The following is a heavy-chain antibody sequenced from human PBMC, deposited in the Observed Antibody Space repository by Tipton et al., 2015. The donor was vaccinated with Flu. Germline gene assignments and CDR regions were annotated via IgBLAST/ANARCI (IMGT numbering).Heavy chain of an antibody. Sequence: QSGAEVKKPGASVKVPCKASGYSITHYSIHWVRKAPKEGLEWMGTMNPRDDSTRPAQKFQGRITMTRDTSTNTFYMELKSLTSEDTAIYYCAREGSAGGNFASWGQGILVSVSS. D-gene: IGHD2-15*01. CDR2: MNPRDDST. J-gene: IGHJ4*02. V-gene: IGHV1-46*01. CDR3: AREGSAGGNFAS. CDR1: GYSITHYS.